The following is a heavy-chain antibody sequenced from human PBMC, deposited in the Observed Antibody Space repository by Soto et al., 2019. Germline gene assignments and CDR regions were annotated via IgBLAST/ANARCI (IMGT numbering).Heavy chain of an antibody. Sequence: HPGGSLRLSCAASGFTFSSYGMHWVRQAPGKWLEWVAVISYDGSNKYYADSVKGRFTISRDNSKNTLYLQMNSLRAEDTAVYYCAKDVGYSYGYYYYGMDVWGQGXTVTVYS. CDR3: AKDVGYSYGYYYYGMDV. D-gene: IGHD5-18*01. J-gene: IGHJ6*02. CDR1: GFTFSSYG. V-gene: IGHV3-30*18. CDR2: ISYDGSNK.